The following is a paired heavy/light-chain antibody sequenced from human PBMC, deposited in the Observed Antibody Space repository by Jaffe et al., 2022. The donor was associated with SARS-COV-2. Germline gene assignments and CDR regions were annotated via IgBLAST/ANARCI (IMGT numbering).Heavy chain of an antibody. D-gene: IGHD3-22*01. CDR3: ARDRDSSGYYYFGY. Sequence: QVQLVQSGAEVKKPGASVKVSCKASGYTFTSFYMNWVRQAPGQGLEWMGIINPSGGSTTYAQKLQGRVTMTRDTSTSTVYMELSSLRSEDTAIYYCARDRDSSGYYYFGYWGQGTLVTVSS. V-gene: IGHV1-46*04. CDR2: INPSGGST. CDR1: GYTFTSFY. J-gene: IGHJ4*02.
Light chain of an antibody. CDR2: WAS. CDR3: QQYYSTPLT. CDR1: QSVLYSSNNKNY. Sequence: DIVMTQSPDSLAVSLGERATINCKSSQSVLYSSNNKNYLAWYQQKPGQPPKLLIYWASTRESGVPDRFSGSGSGTDFSLTISSLQAEDVAVYYCQQYYSTPLTFGGGTKVEIK. J-gene: IGKJ4*01. V-gene: IGKV4-1*01.